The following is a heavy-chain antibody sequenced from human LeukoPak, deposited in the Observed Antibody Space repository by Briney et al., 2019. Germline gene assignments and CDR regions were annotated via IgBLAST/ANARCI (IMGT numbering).Heavy chain of an antibody. J-gene: IGHJ4*02. CDR2: IKEDGSEE. CDR1: GFTFSNYR. D-gene: IGHD4-17*01. CDR3: AKAPFHGDSIPYYFDY. Sequence: GGSLRLSCAASGFTFSNYRMNWVRHSPGRGLEWVANIKEDGSEEHYADSVKGRFTISRDNAKSSLHLQMDSLRAEDTAVYYCAKAPFHGDSIPYYFDYWGQGTLVTVSS. V-gene: IGHV3-7*03.